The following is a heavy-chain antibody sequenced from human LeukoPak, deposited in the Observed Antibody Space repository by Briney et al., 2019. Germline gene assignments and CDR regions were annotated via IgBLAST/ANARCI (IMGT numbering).Heavy chain of an antibody. CDR2: VNNSGSTI. D-gene: IGHD3-10*01. J-gene: IGHJ4*02. V-gene: IGHV3-11*01. CDR3: AKDVYYGSGSYYAHGYFDY. CDR1: GFTFSDYY. Sequence: GGSLRLSCAASGFTFSDYYMSWIRQAPGKGLEWVSYVNNSGSTIYYADSVKGRFTISRDNAKNSLYLQMNSLRAEDTAVYYCAKDVYYGSGSYYAHGYFDYWGQGTLVTVSS.